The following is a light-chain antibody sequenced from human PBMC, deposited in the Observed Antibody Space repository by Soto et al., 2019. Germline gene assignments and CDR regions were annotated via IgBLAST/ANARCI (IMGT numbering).Light chain of an antibody. CDR1: QSVSFY. Sequence: ETVLTQSPATLSLSPGERATLSCRASQSVSFYLAWYQHKPGQAPRLLIYDASNRATGIPARFSGSASGTDFTLTISSRGPGDFAVYDGQLRGNGPLEITFGQGTRLEIK. CDR3: QLRGNGPLEIT. CDR2: DAS. V-gene: IGKV3-11*01. J-gene: IGKJ5*01.